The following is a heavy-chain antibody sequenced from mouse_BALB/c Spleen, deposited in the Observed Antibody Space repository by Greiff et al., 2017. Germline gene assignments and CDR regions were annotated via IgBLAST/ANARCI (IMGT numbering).Heavy chain of an antibody. Sequence: VQVVESGPGLVAPSQSLSITCTVSGFSLTSYGVHWVRQPPGKGLEWLGVIWAGGSTNYNSALMSRLSISKDNSKSQVFLKMNSLQTDDTAMYYCAREEDYRYDGGAWFAYWGQGTLVTVSA. J-gene: IGHJ3*01. CDR1: GFSLTSYG. CDR2: IWAGGST. CDR3: AREEDYRYDGGAWFAY. V-gene: IGHV2-9*02. D-gene: IGHD2-14*01.